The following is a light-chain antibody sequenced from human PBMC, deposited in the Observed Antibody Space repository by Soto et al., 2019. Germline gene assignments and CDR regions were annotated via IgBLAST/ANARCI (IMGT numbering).Light chain of an antibody. Sequence: QAVVTQSPSASASLGASVKLTCTLSSGHSSYAIAWHQQQPEKGPRYLMKLNSDGSHSKGDGIPDRFSGSSSGAERYLTISSLQSGDEADYYCQTWGTGIHVVFGGGTKVTVL. CDR1: SGHSSYA. J-gene: IGLJ2*01. CDR2: LNSDGSH. CDR3: QTWGTGIHVV. V-gene: IGLV4-69*01.